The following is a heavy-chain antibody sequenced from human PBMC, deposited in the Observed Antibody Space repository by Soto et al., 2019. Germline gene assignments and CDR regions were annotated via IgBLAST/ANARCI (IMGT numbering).Heavy chain of an antibody. J-gene: IGHJ2*01. D-gene: IGHD6-19*01. V-gene: IGHV3-74*01. CDR1: GFTFTHYW. CDR3: ARALAVDGYLYFDL. Sequence: EVQLVESGGGLVQPGGSLRLSCAASGFTFTHYWMYWVRQAPGRGLVWVSRINIDGSSTTYADSVKGRFTISRDNAKNTQYLQKSSLRDEDTAIYYCARALAVDGYLYFDLWGRGTLVTVSS. CDR2: INIDGSST.